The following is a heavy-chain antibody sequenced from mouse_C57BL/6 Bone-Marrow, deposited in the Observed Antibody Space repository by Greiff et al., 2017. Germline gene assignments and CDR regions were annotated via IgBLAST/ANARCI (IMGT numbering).Heavy chain of an antibody. V-gene: IGHV1-55*01. CDR3: ARGGTVVGGFAY. CDR2: IYPGSGGT. Sequence: QVQLQQPGAELVKPGASVKMSCKASGYTFTSYWITWLKQRPGQGLEWVGDIYPGSGGTNYNEKFKSKATLTVDTSSSTAYMQLSSLTSEDSAVYYCARGGTVVGGFAYWGQGTLVTVSA. CDR1: GYTFTSYW. J-gene: IGHJ3*01. D-gene: IGHD1-1*01.